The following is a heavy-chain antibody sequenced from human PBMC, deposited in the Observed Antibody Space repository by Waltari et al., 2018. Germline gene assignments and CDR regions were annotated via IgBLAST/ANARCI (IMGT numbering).Heavy chain of an antibody. D-gene: IGHD6-13*01. Sequence: EVQLLESGGGLVQPGGSLRLSCPASGFTFRSYAMSWVRQAPGKGLEWVSVIYSGGSTYYADSVKGRFTISRDNSKNTLYLQMNSLRAEDTAVYYCAKEDSSSWYEDWGQGTLVTVSS. J-gene: IGHJ4*02. V-gene: IGHV3-23*03. CDR3: AKEDSSSWYED. CDR2: IYSGGST. CDR1: GFTFRSYA.